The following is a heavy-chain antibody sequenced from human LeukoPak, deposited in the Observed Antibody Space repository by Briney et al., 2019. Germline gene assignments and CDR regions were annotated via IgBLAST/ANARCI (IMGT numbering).Heavy chain of an antibody. Sequence: SETLSLTCTVSGGSISSGGYYWSWIRQPPGKGLEWIGYIYHSGSTYYNPSLKSRVTISVDRSKNQFSLKLSSVTAADTAVYYCARVRREAGTAVMDVWGQGTTVTVSS. J-gene: IGHJ6*02. V-gene: IGHV4-30-2*01. D-gene: IGHD2-21*02. CDR2: IYHSGST. CDR1: GGSISSGGYY. CDR3: ARVRREAGTAVMDV.